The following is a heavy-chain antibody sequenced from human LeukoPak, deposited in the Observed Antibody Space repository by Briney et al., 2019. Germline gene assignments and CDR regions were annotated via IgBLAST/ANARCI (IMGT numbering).Heavy chain of an antibody. J-gene: IGHJ6*03. CDR3: ATVFRWSQPAYYYYYYMDV. V-gene: IGHV4-34*01. Sequence: SETLSLTCAVYGVSFSGYYWSWIRQPPGKGLEWIGEINNSGSTNYNPSFKSRVTIAVDPSKNQFSLKLSSVNAADTAVYYCATVFRWSQPAYYYYYYMDVWGKGTTVTVSS. D-gene: IGHD2-15*01. CDR1: GVSFSGYY. CDR2: INNSGST.